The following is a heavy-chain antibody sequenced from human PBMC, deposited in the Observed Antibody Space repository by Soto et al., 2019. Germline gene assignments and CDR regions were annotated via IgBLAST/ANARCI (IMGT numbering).Heavy chain of an antibody. V-gene: IGHV3-21*01. CDR2: ISSSSSYI. CDR3: ARDYDYIWGSYSHAFDI. J-gene: IGHJ3*02. Sequence: GGSLRLSCAASGFTFSSYSMNWVRQAPGKGLEWVSSISSSSSYIYYADSVKGRFTISRDNAKNSLYLQMNSLRAEDTAVYYCARDYDYIWGSYSHAFDIWGQGTMVTVSS. D-gene: IGHD3-16*01. CDR1: GFTFSSYS.